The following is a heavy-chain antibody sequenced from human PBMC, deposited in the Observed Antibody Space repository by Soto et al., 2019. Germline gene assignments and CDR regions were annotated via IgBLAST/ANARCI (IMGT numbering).Heavy chain of an antibody. CDR1: GGTFSRYA. Sequence: QVQLVQAGGEVKKPGSSLKVSCKASGGTFSRYAISWVRQAPGQGLEWMGGIIPIFGSAKYAQKFQGRVTITADKSTSTANMELSSLRSEDTAVYYCARDPQYTDSSGYYVSSGNFDYWGQGILVTVSS. V-gene: IGHV1-69*06. D-gene: IGHD3-22*01. J-gene: IGHJ4*02. CDR3: ARDPQYTDSSGYYVSSGNFDY. CDR2: IIPIFGSA.